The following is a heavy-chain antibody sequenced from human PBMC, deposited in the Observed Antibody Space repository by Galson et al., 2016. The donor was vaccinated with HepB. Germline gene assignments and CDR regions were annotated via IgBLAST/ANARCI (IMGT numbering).Heavy chain of an antibody. V-gene: IGHV4-34*01. D-gene: IGHD3-10*01. CDR2: INDSGST. CDR3: ARGPPFYYGSGTHYGMDV. Sequence: LRLSCAASGFTFSSYSLNWVRQAPGKGLEWLGEINDSGSTNYNPSLKSRVTISIDTSKNQFSLKLSSLTAADTALYYCARGPPFYYGSGTHYGMDVWGQGTTVTVSS. J-gene: IGHJ6*02. CDR1: GFTFSSYS.